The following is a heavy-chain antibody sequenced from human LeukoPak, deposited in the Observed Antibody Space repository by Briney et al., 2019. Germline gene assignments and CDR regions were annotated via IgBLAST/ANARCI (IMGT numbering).Heavy chain of an antibody. D-gene: IGHD3-10*01. V-gene: IGHV3-11*01. CDR2: ISSPGTSI. CDR1: GFTFSDYY. J-gene: IGHJ4*02. CDR3: ARVSPYYYGAGPYYVIY. Sequence: PGGSLRLSCAASGFTFSDYYMSWIRQAPGKGLELVSYISSPGTSIFYADSVKGRFTVSRDNTKNSLFLQMNSLRVEDTAVYYCARVSPYYYGAGPYYVIYWGQGTLVTVSS.